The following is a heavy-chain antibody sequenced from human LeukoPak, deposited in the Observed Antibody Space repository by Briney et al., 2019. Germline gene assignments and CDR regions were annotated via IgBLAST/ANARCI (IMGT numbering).Heavy chain of an antibody. CDR2: INTNTGNP. V-gene: IGHV7-4-1*02. D-gene: IGHD1-7*01. J-gene: IGHJ1*01. Sequence: ASVKVSCKASGYIFSIYAMIWVRQAPGQGLEFIGWINTNTGNPTYAQGFTGRFVFSLDTSISTAYLQISSLKAEDTAVYYCARDYTVALGTTTYLQHWGQGTLVTVSS. CDR3: ARDYTVALGTTTYLQH. CDR1: GYIFSIYA.